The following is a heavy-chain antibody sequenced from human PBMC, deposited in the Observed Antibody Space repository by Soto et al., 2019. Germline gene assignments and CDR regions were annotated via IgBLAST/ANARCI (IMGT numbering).Heavy chain of an antibody. V-gene: IGHV3-23*01. D-gene: IGHD2-2*01. CDR1: AFTFSSYA. J-gene: IGHJ4*02. Sequence: HPGGSLRLSCEASAFTFSSYAMIWVRQAPGKGLEWVSIISASGTITHYADSVKGRFTISRDDSKNTLYLQMNSLRAEDTAVYYCAKRKVPASAGGAPDCWGPGTLVTVSS. CDR3: AKRKVPASAGGAPDC. CDR2: ISASGTIT.